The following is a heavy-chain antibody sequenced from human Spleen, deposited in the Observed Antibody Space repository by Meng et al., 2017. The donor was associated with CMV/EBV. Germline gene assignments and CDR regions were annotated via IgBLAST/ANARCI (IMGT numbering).Heavy chain of an antibody. V-gene: IGHV4-39*07. CDR2: IYHSGST. D-gene: IGHD5-12*01. Sequence: GSLRLSCTVSGGSIRSSPYYWGWIRQPPGKGLEWIANIYHSGSTYYNPSLKSRVTISVDTSKNQFSLKLSSVTAADTAVYYCARAGGYTSPLGYWGQGTLVTVSS. CDR1: GGSIRSSPYY. CDR3: ARAGGYTSPLGY. J-gene: IGHJ4*02.